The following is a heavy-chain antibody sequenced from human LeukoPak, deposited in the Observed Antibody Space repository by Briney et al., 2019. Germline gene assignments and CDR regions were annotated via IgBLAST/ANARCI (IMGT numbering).Heavy chain of an antibody. J-gene: IGHJ4*02. CDR2: IYHSGST. CDR1: GYSISSGYY. V-gene: IGHV4-38-2*01. Sequence: PSETLSLTCAVSGYSISSGYYWGWIRQPPGKGLEWIGSIYHSGSTYYNPSLKSRVTISVDTSKNQFSLKLSSETAADTAVYYCARTCSSTSCYNYWGQGTLVTVSS. D-gene: IGHD2-2*02. CDR3: ARTCSSTSCYNY.